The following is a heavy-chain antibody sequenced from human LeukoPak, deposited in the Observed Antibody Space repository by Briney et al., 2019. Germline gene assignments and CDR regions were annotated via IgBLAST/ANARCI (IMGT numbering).Heavy chain of an antibody. J-gene: IGHJ4*02. CDR2: ITPLLGPA. Sequence: SVKVSCKASGDTFTSYAISWVRQAPGQGPGWMGRITPLLGPANYAQQFQGRVIITADKSTRTAYLELKSLRSEDTAVYYCAGEGFDRALDYWGQGTLVTVSS. D-gene: IGHD3-22*01. CDR1: GDTFTSYA. V-gene: IGHV1-69*04. CDR3: AGEGFDRALDY.